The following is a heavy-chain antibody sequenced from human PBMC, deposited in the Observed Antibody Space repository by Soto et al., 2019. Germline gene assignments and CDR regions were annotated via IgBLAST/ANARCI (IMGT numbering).Heavy chain of an antibody. Sequence: SETLSLTCTVSGGSISSGDYYWRWIRQPPGKGLEWIGYIYYSGSTYYNPSLKSRVTISVDTSKNQFSLKLSSVTAADTAVYYCAREGDYYDSSGYYSDYWGQGTLVTVSS. CDR1: GGSISSGDYY. V-gene: IGHV4-30-4*01. D-gene: IGHD3-22*01. CDR2: IYYSGST. CDR3: AREGDYYDSSGYYSDY. J-gene: IGHJ4*02.